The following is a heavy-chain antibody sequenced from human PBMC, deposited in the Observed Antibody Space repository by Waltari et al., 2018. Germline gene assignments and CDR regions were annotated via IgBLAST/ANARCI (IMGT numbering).Heavy chain of an antibody. CDR1: GYTSTSYD. Sequence: QVQLVQSGAEVRKPGASVKVSCTASGYTSTSYDINWVGQATGQGLEWMGWMNPNSGNTGYAQKFQGRVTMTRNTSISTAYMKLSSLRSEDTAVYYCARGMIVENDAFDIWGQGTMVTVSS. CDR2: MNPNSGNT. V-gene: IGHV1-8*01. J-gene: IGHJ3*02. CDR3: ARGMIVENDAFDI. D-gene: IGHD3-22*01.